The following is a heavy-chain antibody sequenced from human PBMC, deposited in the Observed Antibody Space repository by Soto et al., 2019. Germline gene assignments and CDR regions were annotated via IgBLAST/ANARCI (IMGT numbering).Heavy chain of an antibody. Sequence: VQLQESGPGLVRPSETLSLTCTVSGGSISSGNLYLSWIRQPPGKGLEWIGYIYFSGSTSYSPSLKSRLTISLNTSNNQFSLKLTSVTAADTAVYYCAHDSHGGNTYFDLWGQGALVTVSS. J-gene: IGHJ4*02. V-gene: IGHV4-30-4*01. D-gene: IGHD1-26*01. CDR3: AHDSHGGNTYFDL. CDR2: IYFSGST. CDR1: GGSISSGNLY.